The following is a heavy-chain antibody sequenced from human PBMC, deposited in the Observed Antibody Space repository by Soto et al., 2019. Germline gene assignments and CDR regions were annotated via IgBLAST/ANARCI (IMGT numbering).Heavy chain of an antibody. Sequence: QVQLQQWGAGLLKPSETLSLTCAVYGGSFSGYYWSWIRQPPGKGLEWIGEINHSGSTNYNPSLKSRVTISVDTSKNQFSLKLSSVTAADTAVYYCARSPGYGSGNDGWFDPWGQGTLVTGSS. CDR1: GGSFSGYY. CDR2: INHSGST. J-gene: IGHJ5*02. V-gene: IGHV4-34*01. CDR3: ARSPGYGSGNDGWFDP. D-gene: IGHD3-10*01.